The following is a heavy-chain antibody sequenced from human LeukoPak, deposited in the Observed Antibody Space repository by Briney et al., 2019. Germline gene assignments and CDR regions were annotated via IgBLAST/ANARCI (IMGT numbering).Heavy chain of an antibody. CDR3: ARLTTCDY. V-gene: IGHV3-48*03. CDR2: ISSSGSTI. J-gene: IGHJ4*02. Sequence: PGGSLRLSXAASGFTFGSYEMNWVRQTPGKGLEWVSYISSSGSTIYYADSVKGRFTISRDNAKNSLYLQMNSLRAEDTAVYYCARLTTCDYWGQGTLVTVSS. D-gene: IGHD4/OR15-4a*01. CDR1: GFTFGSYE.